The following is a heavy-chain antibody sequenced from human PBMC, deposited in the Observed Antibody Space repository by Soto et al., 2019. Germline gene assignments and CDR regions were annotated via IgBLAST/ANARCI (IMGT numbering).Heavy chain of an antibody. CDR2: IIPVFRTS. D-gene: IGHD3-16*01. CDR3: AKDGSWDGGGGES. Sequence: QVQLVQSGADLKKPGSSVKVSCSASGVTFSSYAFTWVRQAPGQGLEWMGNIIPVFRTSNYAQGFQGRLTISADESTNTIYMELSSLRSEDTAVYFCAKDGSWDGGGGESWGQGTLVIVSS. J-gene: IGHJ4*02. V-gene: IGHV1-69*18. CDR1: GVTFSSYA.